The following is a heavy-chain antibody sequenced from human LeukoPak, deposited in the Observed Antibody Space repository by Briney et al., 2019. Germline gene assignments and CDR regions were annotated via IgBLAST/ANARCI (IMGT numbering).Heavy chain of an antibody. CDR2: IWYDGSNK. V-gene: IGHV3-33*01. D-gene: IGHD4-17*01. J-gene: IGHJ4*02. CDR1: GFTFSNYG. CDR3: ARDFRDYRDYVAYFDS. Sequence: TGGSLRLSCAPSGFTFSNYGMHWVRQAPGKGLEWVAVIWYDGSNKYYADSVKGRFTISRDNSRNTLYLQMNSLKVEDTAVYYCARDFRDYRDYVAYFDSWGQGTLVTVSS.